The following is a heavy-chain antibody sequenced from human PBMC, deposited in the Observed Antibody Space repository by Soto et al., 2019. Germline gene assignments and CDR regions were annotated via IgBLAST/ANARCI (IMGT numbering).Heavy chain of an antibody. Sequence: QVQLVQSGAEVKKPGASVKVSCKASGYTFTGYYMHWVRQAPGQGLEWMGWINPNSGGTNYAQRFQGGVTMTRDTSISTAYMELSRLRSDDTAVYYCARGDRGYCSGGSCYRHYYYYYMDVWGKGTTVTVSS. D-gene: IGHD2-15*01. CDR3: ARGDRGYCSGGSCYRHYYYYYMDV. CDR1: GYTFTGYY. CDR2: INPNSGGT. V-gene: IGHV1-2*02. J-gene: IGHJ6*03.